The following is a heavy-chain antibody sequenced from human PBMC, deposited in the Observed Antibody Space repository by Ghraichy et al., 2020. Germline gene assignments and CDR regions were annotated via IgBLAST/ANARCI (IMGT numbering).Heavy chain of an antibody. CDR2: INSDGSRT. CDR1: GFTFRGYW. V-gene: IGHV3-74*01. Sequence: GGSLRLSCAASGFTFRGYWMHWVRQAPGKGLVWVSRINSDGSRTNYADSVKGRFTISRDNAKSTLYLQMNSLRAEDTAVYYCAREYCGGDCYFYYNYYGVDVWGQATTV. J-gene: IGHJ6*02. D-gene: IGHD2-21*01. CDR3: AREYCGGDCYFYYNYYGVDV.